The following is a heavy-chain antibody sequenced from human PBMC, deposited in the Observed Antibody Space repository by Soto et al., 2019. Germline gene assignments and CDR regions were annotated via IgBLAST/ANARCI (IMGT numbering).Heavy chain of an antibody. CDR3: ARQIYDSDTGPNFQYYFDS. CDR1: GYSFAGYW. V-gene: IGHV5-10-1*01. Sequence: GESLKISCKGSGYSFAGYWITWVRQKPGKGLERMGRIAPSDSQTYYSPSFRGHVTISATKSITTVFLQWSSLRASDTAMYYCARQIYDSDTGPNFQYYFDSWGQGTPVTVSS. J-gene: IGHJ4*02. D-gene: IGHD3-22*01. CDR2: IAPSDSQT.